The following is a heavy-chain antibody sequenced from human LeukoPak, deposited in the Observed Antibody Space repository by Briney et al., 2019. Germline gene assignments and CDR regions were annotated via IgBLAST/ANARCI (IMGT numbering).Heavy chain of an antibody. CDR2: IWYDGSNK. CDR1: GFTFSSYG. D-gene: IGHD6-13*01. J-gene: IGHJ6*02. V-gene: IGHV3-33*01. Sequence: GGSLRLSCAASGFTFSSYGMYWVRQAPGKGLEWVAVIWYDGSNKYYADSVKGRFTISRDNSKNTLYLQMNSLRAEDTAVYYCARDIAAAGSRYYYYGMDVRGQGTTVTVSS. CDR3: ARDIAAAGSRYYYYGMDV.